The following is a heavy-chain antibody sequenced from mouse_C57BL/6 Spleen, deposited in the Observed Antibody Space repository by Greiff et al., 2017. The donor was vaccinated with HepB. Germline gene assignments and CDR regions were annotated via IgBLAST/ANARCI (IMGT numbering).Heavy chain of an antibody. CDR1: GYTFTSYW. D-gene: IGHD1-1*01. CDR3: ARSTTVSPYFDY. V-gene: IGHV1-59*01. Sequence: QVQLQQPGAELVRPGTSVKLSCKASGYTFTSYWMHWVKQRPGQGLEWIGVIDPSDSYTNYNQKFKGKATLTVDTSSSTAYMQLSSLTSEDSAVYYCARSTTVSPYFDYWGQGTTLTVSS. J-gene: IGHJ2*01. CDR2: IDPSDSYT.